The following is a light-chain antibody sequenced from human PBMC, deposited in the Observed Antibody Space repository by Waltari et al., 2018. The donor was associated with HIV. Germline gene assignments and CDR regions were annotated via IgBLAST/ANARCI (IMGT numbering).Light chain of an antibody. CDR2: GAS. Sequence: DIQMTQSPSSLSASVGDIVTITCRASQSISLYVNWYQQKPGKAPKLLIYGASSLQSGVPSRFRGSGSGTLFTLTISRLQPEDFATCYCQQSFTTLTWTFGKGTKVETK. J-gene: IGKJ1*01. V-gene: IGKV1-39*01. CDR1: QSISLY. CDR3: QQSFTTLTWT.